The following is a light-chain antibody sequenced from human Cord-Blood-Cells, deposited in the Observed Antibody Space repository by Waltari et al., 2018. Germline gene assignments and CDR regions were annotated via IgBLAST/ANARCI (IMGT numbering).Light chain of an antibody. CDR3: QQSYSTPIT. CDR2: AAS. CDR1: QSISSY. Sequence: DIQMTQSPSSLSASVGDRVTITCRASQSISSYLNWYQQKPGKAPKLLIYAASSLQSGVPSRFRGSGSVTDFTLTISSLQPEDFATYYCQQSYSTPITFGQGTRLEIK. J-gene: IGKJ5*01. V-gene: IGKV1-39*01.